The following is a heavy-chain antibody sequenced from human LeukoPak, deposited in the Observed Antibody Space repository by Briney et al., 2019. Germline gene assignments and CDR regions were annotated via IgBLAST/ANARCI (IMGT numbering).Heavy chain of an antibody. Sequence: GGSLRLSCAASGFTFNTYAMSWVRQAPGKGLQWVSAITGSGGSTYYADSVKGRFTISRDNSNDTVYLQMNTLRAEDTALYYCAKTSSHRIRAFFDLWGRGTLVTVSS. J-gene: IGHJ2*01. CDR1: GFTFNTYA. V-gene: IGHV3-23*01. CDR2: ITGSGGST. D-gene: IGHD2-15*01. CDR3: AKTSSHRIRAFFDL.